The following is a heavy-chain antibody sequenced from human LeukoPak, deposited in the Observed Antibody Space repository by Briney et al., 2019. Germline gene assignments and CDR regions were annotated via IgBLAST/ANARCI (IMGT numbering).Heavy chain of an antibody. J-gene: IGHJ4*02. CDR1: GFTFSSYW. CDR2: IKLDGSET. CDR3: AREVAGTGVYYCDD. Sequence: GGSLRLSCAASGFTFSSYWMSWVRQAPGKGLERVANIKLDGSETYYVDSVKGRFTISRDNSKNSLYQQMKSRRAEDTAVYYCAREVAGTGVYYCDDWGQGTLVTVSS. V-gene: IGHV3-7*03. D-gene: IGHD6-13*01.